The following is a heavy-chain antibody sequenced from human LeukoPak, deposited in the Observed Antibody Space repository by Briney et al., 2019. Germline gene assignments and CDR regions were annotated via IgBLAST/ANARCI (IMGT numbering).Heavy chain of an antibody. V-gene: IGHV4-34*01. CDR2: INHSGST. J-gene: IGHJ4*02. Sequence: XRQPPXXGLEWIGEINHSGSTNYNPSLKSRVTISVDTSKNQFSLKLSSVTAADTAVYYCARAPGQIDYWGQGTLVTVSS. CDR3: ARAPGQIDY. D-gene: IGHD1-1*01.